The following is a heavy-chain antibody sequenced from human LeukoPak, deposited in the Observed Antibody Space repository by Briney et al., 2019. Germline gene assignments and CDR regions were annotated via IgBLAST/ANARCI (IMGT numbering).Heavy chain of an antibody. V-gene: IGHV3-23*01. D-gene: IGHD6-19*01. CDR1: GFTFSSYA. J-gene: IGHJ6*04. CDR3: AKVSGGWYNYYGMDV. Sequence: GGSLSLSCAASGFTFSSYAMSWVRQAPGRGLAWVSAISGSGGSTYYADSVKGRFTISRDNSKNTLYLQMNSLRAEDTAVYYCAKVSGGWYNYYGMDVWGKGTTVTVSS. CDR2: ISGSGGST.